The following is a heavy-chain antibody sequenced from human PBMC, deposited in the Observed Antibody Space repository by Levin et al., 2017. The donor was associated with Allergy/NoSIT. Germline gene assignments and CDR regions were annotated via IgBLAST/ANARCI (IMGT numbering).Heavy chain of an antibody. CDR1: GYTFTSYG. D-gene: IGHD3-9*01. CDR2: ISAYNGNT. CDR3: ARQKEYYDILTGYYYYYGMDV. Sequence: ASVKVSCKASGYTFTSYGISWVRQAPGQGLEWMGWISAYNGNTNYAQKLQGRVTMTTDTSTSTAYMELRSLRSDDTAVYYCARQKEYYDILTGYYYYYGMDVWGQGTTVTVSS. V-gene: IGHV1-18*01. J-gene: IGHJ6*02.